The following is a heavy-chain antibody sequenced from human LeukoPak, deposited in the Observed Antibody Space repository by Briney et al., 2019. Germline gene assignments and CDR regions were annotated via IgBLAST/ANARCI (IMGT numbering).Heavy chain of an antibody. CDR1: GYSFTSYW. Sequence: GESLKISCKGSGYSFTSYWLGWVRQMPGEGLEWMGIIYPGDSDTRYSPSFQGQVTISADKSISTAYLQWSSLKASDTAMYYCATYSYGYSYYYGMDVWGRGTTVTVSS. V-gene: IGHV5-51*01. CDR2: IYPGDSDT. D-gene: IGHD5-18*01. CDR3: ATYSYGYSYYYGMDV. J-gene: IGHJ6*02.